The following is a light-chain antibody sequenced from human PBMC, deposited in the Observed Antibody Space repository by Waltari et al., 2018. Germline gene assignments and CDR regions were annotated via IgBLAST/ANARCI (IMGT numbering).Light chain of an antibody. V-gene: IGLV3-1*01. Sequence: SYELTQPTSVSVAPGQTASHTCSGAKLGATYACWYQQKPGQSPGLVIHQNTKRPSGIPERFSGSNYGNTATLTIRGTQTIDEADYYCQAWDSTYARVFGGGTKLTVL. CDR3: QAWDSTYARV. J-gene: IGLJ2*01. CDR1: KLGATY. CDR2: QNT.